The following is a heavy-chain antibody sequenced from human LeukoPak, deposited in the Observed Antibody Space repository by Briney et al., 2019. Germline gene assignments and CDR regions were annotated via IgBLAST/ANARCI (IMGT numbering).Heavy chain of an antibody. J-gene: IGHJ4*02. D-gene: IGHD4/OR15-4a*01. Sequence: PSETLPLTCTVSGGSINNYYRNWIRQPPGKGLEWIGYMSYSGNTYYNPSLKSRVTISVDMSKNQFYLQMSSVTAADTAVYYCARDEYGGPFDYWGQGALVTVSS. CDR2: MSYSGNT. CDR1: GGSINNYY. CDR3: ARDEYGGPFDY. V-gene: IGHV4-59*01.